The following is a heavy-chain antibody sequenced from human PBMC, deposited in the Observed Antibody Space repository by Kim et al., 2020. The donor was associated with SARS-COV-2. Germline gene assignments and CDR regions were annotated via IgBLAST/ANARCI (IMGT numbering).Heavy chain of an antibody. D-gene: IGHD6-13*01. Sequence: GGSLRLSCAASGFTFSDSAMYWVRQASGKGLEWVGRIRSKANSYATAHDVSVKGSFIISRDDSKNTAYLQMNSLKTEDTAIYYCTRVPPYSNSWWDAFDIWGQGTMVTVSS. CDR3: TRVPPYSNSWWDAFDI. CDR1: GFTFSDSA. V-gene: IGHV3-73*01. CDR2: IRSKANSYAT. J-gene: IGHJ3*02.